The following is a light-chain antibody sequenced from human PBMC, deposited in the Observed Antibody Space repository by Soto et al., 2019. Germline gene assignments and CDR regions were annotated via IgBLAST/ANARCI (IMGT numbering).Light chain of an antibody. J-gene: IGLJ1*01. CDR1: SSDVGGYDY. V-gene: IGLV2-11*01. CDR2: DVS. Sequence: HSALTQPRSVSGSPGQSVTISCTGTSSDVGGYDYVSWYQQHPGKAPKLMIYDVSERPSGVPDRFSGSKSGSTASLTISGLQAEDEADYYCCSYAGRYVYVFGTGTKLTVL. CDR3: CSYAGRYVYV.